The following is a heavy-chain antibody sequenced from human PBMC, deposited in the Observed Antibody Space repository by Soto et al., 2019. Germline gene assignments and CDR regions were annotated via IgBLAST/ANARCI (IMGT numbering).Heavy chain of an antibody. CDR1: GGSVNSGGYS. V-gene: IGHV4-30-2*01. D-gene: IGHD2-8*01. J-gene: IGHJ5*02. Sequence: SETLSLTCSVSGGSVNSGGYSWSWIRQPPGKGLEWIGFISPSGSPAYNPSLKSRGTISVDRSNNQISLELSSVTAADTAVYYCARGVLAWGPGTLVTVSS. CDR3: ARGVLA. CDR2: ISPSGSP.